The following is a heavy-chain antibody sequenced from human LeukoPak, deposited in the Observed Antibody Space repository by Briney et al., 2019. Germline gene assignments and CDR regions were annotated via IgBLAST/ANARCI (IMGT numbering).Heavy chain of an antibody. V-gene: IGHV1-69*13. CDR1: GGTFSSYA. Sequence: SVKVSCKSSGGTFSSYAISWVRQAPGQGLEWMGGIIPIFGTANYAQKFQGRVTITADESTSTAYLELSSLRSEDTAVYYCARGANRSWYAAFDIWGQGTMVTVSS. D-gene: IGHD6-13*01. CDR2: IIPIFGTA. CDR3: ARGANRSWYAAFDI. J-gene: IGHJ3*02.